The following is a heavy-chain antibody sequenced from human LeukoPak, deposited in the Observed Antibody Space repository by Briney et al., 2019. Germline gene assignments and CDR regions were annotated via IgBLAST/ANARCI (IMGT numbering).Heavy chain of an antibody. CDR3: TRGGTATTGIDY. CDR1: GFTFSTYT. Sequence: KPGGSLRLSCAASGFTFSTYTMNWVRQAPGKGLEWVSSISSSSGYIYHADSVKGRFTISRDNAENSLYLQMNSLRAEDTAVYYCTRGGTATTGIDYWGQGTLVTVSS. CDR2: ISSSSGYI. J-gene: IGHJ4*02. D-gene: IGHD4-17*01. V-gene: IGHV3-21*01.